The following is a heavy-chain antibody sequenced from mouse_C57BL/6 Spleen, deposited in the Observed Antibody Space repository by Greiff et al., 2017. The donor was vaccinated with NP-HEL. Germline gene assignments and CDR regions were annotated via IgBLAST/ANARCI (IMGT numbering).Heavy chain of an antibody. V-gene: IGHV1-15*01. J-gene: IGHJ3*01. Sequence: QVQLQQSGAELVRPGASVTLSCKASGYTFTDYEMHWVKQTPVHGLEWIGAIDPETGGTAYNQKFKGKAILTADKSSSTAYMELRSLTSEDSAVYYCTGGSSYRFAYWGQGTLVTVAA. CDR3: TGGSSYRFAY. CDR1: GYTFTDYE. CDR2: IDPETGGT. D-gene: IGHD1-1*01.